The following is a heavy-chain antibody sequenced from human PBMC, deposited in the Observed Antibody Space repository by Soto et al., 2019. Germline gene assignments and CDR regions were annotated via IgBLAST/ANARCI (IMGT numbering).Heavy chain of an antibody. D-gene: IGHD2-2*02. J-gene: IGHJ5*02. CDR2: INAGNGNT. V-gene: IGHV1-3*01. CDR3: ARGLVVPAAIGNWSDP. Sequence: ASVKVSCKASGYTFTSYAMHWVRQAPGQRLEWMGWINAGNGNTKYSQKFQGRVTITRDTSASTAYMELSSLRSEDTAVYYCARGLVVPAAIGNWSDPWGQGTLVTVSS. CDR1: GYTFTSYA.